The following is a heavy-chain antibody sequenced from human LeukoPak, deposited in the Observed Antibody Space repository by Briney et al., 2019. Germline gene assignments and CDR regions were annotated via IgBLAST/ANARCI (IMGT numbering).Heavy chain of an antibody. CDR1: GGSISSSSYY. CDR2: IYYSGST. Sequence: SETLSLTCTVSGGSISSSSYYWGWIRQPPGKGLEWIGSIYYSGSTNYNPSLKSRVTISVDTSKNQFSLKLSSVTAADTAVYYCAQGEHYYGSGSYYRWGQGTLVTVSS. J-gene: IGHJ4*02. V-gene: IGHV4-39*07. CDR3: AQGEHYYGSGSYYR. D-gene: IGHD3-10*01.